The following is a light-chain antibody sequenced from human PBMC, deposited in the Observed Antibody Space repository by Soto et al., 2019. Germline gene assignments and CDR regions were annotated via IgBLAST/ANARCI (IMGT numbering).Light chain of an antibody. Sequence: EIMLTQSPGTLSLSPGEGATLSCWASQSVPSNYLAWFQQRPGQAPRLLMYGASSRATGIPDRFRGSGSGTDFTLTISRLEPDDFAVYYCQQYGDSSRTFGQGTKVEIK. J-gene: IGKJ1*01. CDR2: GAS. CDR3: QQYGDSSRT. CDR1: QSVPSNY. V-gene: IGKV3-20*01.